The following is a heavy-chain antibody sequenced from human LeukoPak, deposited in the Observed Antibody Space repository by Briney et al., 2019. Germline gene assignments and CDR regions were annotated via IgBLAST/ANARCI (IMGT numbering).Heavy chain of an antibody. V-gene: IGHV3-7*01. D-gene: IGHD3-16*02. CDR1: GFTFSSYW. Sequence: PGGSLRLSCAASGFTFSSYWMSWVRQAPGKGLEWVANIKQDGSEKSYVDSVKGRFTISRDNAKNSLYLQMNSLRAEDTAVYHCARESYLDDYVWGSYRYEVDYWGQGTLVTVSS. CDR3: ARESYLDDYVWGSYRYEVDY. J-gene: IGHJ4*02. CDR2: IKQDGSEK.